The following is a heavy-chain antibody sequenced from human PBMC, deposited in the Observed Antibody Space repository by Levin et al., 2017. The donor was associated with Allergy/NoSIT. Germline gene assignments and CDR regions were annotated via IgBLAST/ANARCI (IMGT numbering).Heavy chain of an antibody. Sequence: GESLKISCKASGYTFTGYYLHWVRQAPGQGLEWMGWINPNSGDTSFSQRFRDRVTMTGDTSITTAYMELSSLTSDDAAVYFCARGGDNVDEPFDFWGQGTLVTVSS. CDR2: INPNSGDT. D-gene: IGHD5/OR15-5a*01. J-gene: IGHJ4*02. CDR3: ARGGDNVDEPFDF. CDR1: GYTFTGYY. V-gene: IGHV1-2*02.